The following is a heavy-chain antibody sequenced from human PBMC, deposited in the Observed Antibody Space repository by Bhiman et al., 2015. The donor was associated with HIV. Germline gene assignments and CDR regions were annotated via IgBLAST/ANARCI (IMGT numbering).Heavy chain of an antibody. CDR3: ARDPRSGGDNWFDP. Sequence: EVQLVESGGGLVQPGGSLRLSCAASGFTFSSYWMSWVRQAPGKGLEWVANIKQDGSEKYYVDSVKGRFTISRDNAKNSLYLQMNSLRAEDTAVYYCARDPRSGGDNWFDPWGQGTLVTVSS. J-gene: IGHJ5*02. D-gene: IGHD3-3*01. CDR2: IKQDGSEK. CDR1: GFTFSSYW. V-gene: IGHV3-7*01.